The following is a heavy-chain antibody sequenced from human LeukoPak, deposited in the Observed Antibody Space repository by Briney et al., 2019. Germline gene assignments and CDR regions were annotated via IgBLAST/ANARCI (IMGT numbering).Heavy chain of an antibody. V-gene: IGHV4-4*07. CDR1: GGSISSYY. J-gene: IGHJ5*02. CDR3: AREYYSSGLFDP. CDR2: IYTSGST. Sequence: SETLSLTCTVSGGSISSYYWSWIRQPAGKGLEWIGHIYTSGSTNYNPSLKSRVTMSVDTSKNQFSLKLSSVTAADTAVYYCAREYYSSGLFDPWGQGTLATVSS. D-gene: IGHD6-19*01.